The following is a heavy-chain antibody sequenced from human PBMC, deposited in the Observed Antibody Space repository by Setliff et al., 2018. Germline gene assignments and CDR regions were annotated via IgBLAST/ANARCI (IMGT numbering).Heavy chain of an antibody. J-gene: IGHJ4*02. V-gene: IGHV4-61*01. Sequence: SSETLSLTCIVSGESIDSVANGNHYWNWIRQPPGKGLEFIGYVYYSGTANYSTSLRSRLTISVNTSKNQFSLKLRSVTAADTAVYYCARGGTFRYFDFWGQGAPVTVSS. CDR1: GESIDSVANGNHY. D-gene: IGHD5-12*01. CDR2: VYYSGTA. CDR3: ARGGTFRYFDF.